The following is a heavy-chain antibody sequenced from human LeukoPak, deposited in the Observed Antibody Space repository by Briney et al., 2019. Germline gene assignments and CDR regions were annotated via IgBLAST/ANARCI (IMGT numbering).Heavy chain of an antibody. Sequence: GGSLRLSCAASGFTVNNNYMIWVRQAPGKGLEWVSVIYDDETTYYADSVKGRFAISRDNSKNTLHLQMDSLRAEDTAVYYCARREINGYYLSWGQGTLVTVSS. CDR3: ARREINGYYLS. D-gene: IGHD3-22*01. J-gene: IGHJ5*02. CDR1: GFTVNNNY. CDR2: IYDDETT. V-gene: IGHV3-53*01.